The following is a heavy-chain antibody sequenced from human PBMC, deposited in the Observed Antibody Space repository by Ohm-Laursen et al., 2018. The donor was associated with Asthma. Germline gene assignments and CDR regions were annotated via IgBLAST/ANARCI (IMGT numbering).Heavy chain of an antibody. D-gene: IGHD3-10*02. V-gene: IGHV3-9*01. CDR3: AKSVFRELFRNWFDP. CDR1: GFSFDNYA. Sequence: SLRPSCAASGFSFDNYAMHWVRQAPGKGLEWVSGISWNSGSIGYADSVKGRFTISRDNAKNSLYLQMNNLRADDTASYYCAKSVFRELFRNWFDPWGQGTLVTVSS. J-gene: IGHJ5*02. CDR2: ISWNSGSI.